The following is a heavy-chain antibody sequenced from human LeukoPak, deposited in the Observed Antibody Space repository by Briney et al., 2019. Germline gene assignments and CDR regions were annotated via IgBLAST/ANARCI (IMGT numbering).Heavy chain of an antibody. CDR3: AKRSNGWYWDY. Sequence: TGGSLRLSCAASGLTFSNNAMSWVRQAPGKGLEWVSGISGSGGSTYYADSVKGRFTISRDNSKNTLYLQMNSLRAEDTAVYYCAKRSNGWYWDYWGQGTLVTVSS. V-gene: IGHV3-23*01. J-gene: IGHJ4*02. CDR2: ISGSGGST. CDR1: GLTFSNNA. D-gene: IGHD6-19*01.